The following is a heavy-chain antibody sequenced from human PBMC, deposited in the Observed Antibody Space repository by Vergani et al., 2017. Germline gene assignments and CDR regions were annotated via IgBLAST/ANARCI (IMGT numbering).Heavy chain of an antibody. CDR3: ARDLGSGSYHNWFDP. CDR1: GYTFTSYA. D-gene: IGHD3-10*01. J-gene: IGHJ5*02. CDR2: INAGNGNT. V-gene: IGHV1-3*01. Sequence: QVQLVQSGAEVKKPGASVKVSCKASGYTFTSYAMHWVRQAPGQRLEWMGWINAGNGNTKYSQKFQGRVTITRDTSASTAYMELSSLRSEDTAVYYCARDLGSGSYHNWFDPWGQGTLGTVSS.